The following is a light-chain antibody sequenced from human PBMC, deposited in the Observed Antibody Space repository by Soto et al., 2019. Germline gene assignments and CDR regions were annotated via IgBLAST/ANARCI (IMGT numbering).Light chain of an antibody. CDR3: QQSYSTLT. J-gene: IGKJ4*01. Sequence: DIQMNQSPSTLSASVGDRVTITFRASQSISSWLAWYQQKPGKAPKLLIYAASSLQSGVPSRFSGSGSGTDFTLTISSLQPADLATYYCQQSYSTLTFGGGTKVDI. V-gene: IGKV1-39*01. CDR1: QSISSW. CDR2: AAS.